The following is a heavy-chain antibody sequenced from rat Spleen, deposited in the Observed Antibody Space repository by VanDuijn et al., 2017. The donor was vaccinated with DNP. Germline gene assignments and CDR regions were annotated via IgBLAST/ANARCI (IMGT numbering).Heavy chain of an antibody. CDR1: GFTFSDYW. Sequence: EVRLEESGGGLVQPGMSVKLSCTTSGFTFSDYWMGWVRQAPGKGLEWIGEINKDSSTINYSPSLKDKFTISRDNAQNTLYLQMSKLGSEDTAIYYCARLGWHGWFAYWGQGTLVTVSS. CDR2: INKDSSTI. V-gene: IGHV4-2*01. D-gene: IGHD1-11*01. CDR3: ARLGWHGWFAY. J-gene: IGHJ3*01.